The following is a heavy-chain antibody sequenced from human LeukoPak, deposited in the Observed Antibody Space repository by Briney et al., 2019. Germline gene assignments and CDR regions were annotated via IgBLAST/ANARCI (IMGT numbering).Heavy chain of an antibody. CDR2: MNPNSGNT. V-gene: IGHV1-8*02. CDR1: GYSFTTYS. J-gene: IGHJ6*02. D-gene: IGHD2-15*01. CDR3: ARGRYCSGGSCYPYYYYGMDV. Sequence: ASVKVSCKTSGYSFTTYSITWARQAPGQGLEWMGWMNPNSGNTGYAQKFQGRVTMTRNASISTAYMELSSLRSEDTAVYYCARGRYCSGGSCYPYYYYGMDVWGQGTTVTVSS.